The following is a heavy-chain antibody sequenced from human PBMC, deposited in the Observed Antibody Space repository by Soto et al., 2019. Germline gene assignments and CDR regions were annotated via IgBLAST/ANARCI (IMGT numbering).Heavy chain of an antibody. CDR1: GFTFSDYY. Sequence: VQLVESGGGLVKPGGSLRLSCAASGFTFSDYYMSWIRQAPGKGLEWVSYISSSSSYTNYADSVKGRFTISRDNAKNSLYLQMNSLRAEDTAVYYCARTYYDFWSGYCAFDYWGQGTLVTVSS. CDR3: ARTYYDFWSGYCAFDY. V-gene: IGHV3-11*06. J-gene: IGHJ4*02. D-gene: IGHD3-3*01. CDR2: ISSSSSYT.